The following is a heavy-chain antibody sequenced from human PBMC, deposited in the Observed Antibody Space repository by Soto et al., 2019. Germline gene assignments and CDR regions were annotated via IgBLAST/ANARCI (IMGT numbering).Heavy chain of an antibody. Sequence: GGSLRLSCAASGFTFSGSAMHWVRQASGKGLEWVGRIRSKTNSYATAYAASVKGRFTISRDDSKDTAYLQMNSLKTEDTAVYYCTRDWGGLGYWGQGTLVTVSS. V-gene: IGHV3-73*01. CDR2: IRSKTNSYAT. CDR3: TRDWGGLGY. D-gene: IGHD3-10*01. CDR1: GFTFSGSA. J-gene: IGHJ4*02.